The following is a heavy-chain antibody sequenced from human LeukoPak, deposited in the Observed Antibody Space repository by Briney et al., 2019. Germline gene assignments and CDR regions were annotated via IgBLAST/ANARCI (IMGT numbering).Heavy chain of an antibody. J-gene: IGHJ4*02. Sequence: PGGSLRLSCAASGFTFSDAWMSWVRQAPGKGLEWLGHIKSKIDGGTTDYAAPVKGRFTISRDDSKNTVYLQMNSLETEDTAVYYCSTLEHSWVIRGFSLDYWGQGTLVTVSS. CDR1: GFTFSDAW. V-gene: IGHV3-15*01. CDR3: STLEHSWVIRGFSLDY. D-gene: IGHD3-10*01. CDR2: IKSKIDGGTT.